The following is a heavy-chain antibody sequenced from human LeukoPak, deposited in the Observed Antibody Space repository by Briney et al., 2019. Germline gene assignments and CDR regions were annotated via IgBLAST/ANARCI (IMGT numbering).Heavy chain of an antibody. V-gene: IGHV3-21*01. CDR1: GFTFSSYA. J-gene: IGHJ4*02. CDR2: ISSSSYI. D-gene: IGHD4-23*01. Sequence: GGSLRLSCAASGFTFSSYAMSWVRQAPGKGLEWVSSISSSSYIYYADSVKGRFTISRDNAKNSLYLQMNSLRAEDTAAYYCASPSSGSPVVMRWGQGTLVTVSS. CDR3: ASPSSGSPVVMR.